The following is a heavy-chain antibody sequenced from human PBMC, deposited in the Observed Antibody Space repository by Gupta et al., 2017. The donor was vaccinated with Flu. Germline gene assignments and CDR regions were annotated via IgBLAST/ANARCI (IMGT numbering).Heavy chain of an antibody. D-gene: IGHD6-19*01. CDR1: GGSISSSSYY. J-gene: IGHJ4*02. CDR3: ARHXGPSSGWYYPPSN. V-gene: IGHV4-39*01. CDR2: IYYSGST. Sequence: QLQLQESGPGLVKPSETLSLTCTVSGGSISSSSYYWGWIRQPPGKGLEWIGSIYYSGSTYYNPALKSRVTISVDTSKNQCALKLSAVTAADTXVXYCARHXGPSSGWYYPPSNWGQGTLVTVSS.